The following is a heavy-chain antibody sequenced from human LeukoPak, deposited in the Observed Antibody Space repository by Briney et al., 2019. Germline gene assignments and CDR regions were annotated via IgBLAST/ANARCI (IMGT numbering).Heavy chain of an antibody. D-gene: IGHD6-19*01. J-gene: IGHJ4*02. CDR2: ISGSGAGT. CDR3: AKSVTWLVHLDPLDY. Sequence: GGSLRLSCAASGFTFSNYAMSWVRQAPGKGLEWVSSISGSGAGTYFADSVKGRFIISRDNSKNTLYLQMNSLGAEDTAVYYCAKSVTWLVHLDPLDYWGQGTLVTVSS. V-gene: IGHV3-23*01. CDR1: GFTFSNYA.